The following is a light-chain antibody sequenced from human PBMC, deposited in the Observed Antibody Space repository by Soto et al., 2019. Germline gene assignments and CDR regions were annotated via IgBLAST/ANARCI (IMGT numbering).Light chain of an antibody. J-gene: IGLJ1*01. CDR1: SSDVGVYNY. CDR2: EVT. V-gene: IGLV2-8*01. CDR3: SSYAGSNNVV. Sequence: QSALTQPPSASGSPGQSVTISCTGTSSDVGVYNYVSWYLQHPGKAPKLIIYEVTKRPSGVPDRFSGSKSGDTASLTVSGLQAEDEADYYCSSYAGSNNVVFGTGTKLTVL.